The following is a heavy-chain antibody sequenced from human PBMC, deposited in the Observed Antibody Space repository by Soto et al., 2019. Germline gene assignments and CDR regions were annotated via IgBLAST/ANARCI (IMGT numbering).Heavy chain of an antibody. Sequence: ASVKVSCTASGYTFTSYDINWVRQATGQGLEWMGWMNPNSGNTGYAQKFQGRVTMTRNTSISTAYMELSSLRSEDTAVYYCARAPVEYSRANWFDPWGQGTLVTVSS. V-gene: IGHV1-8*01. CDR2: MNPNSGNT. CDR1: GYTFTSYD. D-gene: IGHD6-6*01. J-gene: IGHJ5*02. CDR3: ARAPVEYSRANWFDP.